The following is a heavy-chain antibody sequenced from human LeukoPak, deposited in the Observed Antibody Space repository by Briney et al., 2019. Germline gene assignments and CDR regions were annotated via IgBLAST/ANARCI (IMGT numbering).Heavy chain of an antibody. D-gene: IGHD3-3*01. CDR3: ARPYSYYDFWD. V-gene: IGHV3-74*01. CDR2: INSDGSST. CDR1: GFTFSTYW. J-gene: IGHJ4*02. Sequence: GGSLRLSCAASGFTFSTYWMHWVRQAPGKGLVWVSRINSDGSSTSYADSVKSRFTISRDNAMSTLYLQMNSLRAEDTAVYYCARPYSYYDFWDWGQGTLVTVSS.